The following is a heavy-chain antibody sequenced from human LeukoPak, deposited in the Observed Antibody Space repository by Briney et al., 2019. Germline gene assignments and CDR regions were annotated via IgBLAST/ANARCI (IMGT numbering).Heavy chain of an antibody. Sequence: PSETLSLACAVYGGSFSGYYWSWIRQPPGKGLEWIGELNHSGSTNYNPSLKSRVTISVDTSKNQFSLKLSSVTAADTAVYYCARGRQVKKIADPPLDDWGQGTLVTVSS. CDR1: GGSFSGYY. D-gene: IGHD6-6*01. CDR2: LNHSGST. V-gene: IGHV4-34*01. CDR3: ARGRQVKKIADPPLDD. J-gene: IGHJ4*02.